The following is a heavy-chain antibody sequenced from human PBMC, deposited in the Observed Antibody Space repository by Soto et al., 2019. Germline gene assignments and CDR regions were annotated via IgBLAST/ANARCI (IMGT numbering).Heavy chain of an antibody. CDR1: GGSISSYY. CDR3: ARDPTYYDILTGYGAFDI. J-gene: IGHJ3*02. D-gene: IGHD3-9*01. Sequence: SETLSLTCTVSGGSISSYYWSWIRQPPGKGLEWIGYIYYSGSTNYNPSLKSRVTISVDTSKNQFSLKLSSVTAADTAVYYCARDPTYYDILTGYGAFDIWGQGTMVNVSS. CDR2: IYYSGST. V-gene: IGHV4-59*01.